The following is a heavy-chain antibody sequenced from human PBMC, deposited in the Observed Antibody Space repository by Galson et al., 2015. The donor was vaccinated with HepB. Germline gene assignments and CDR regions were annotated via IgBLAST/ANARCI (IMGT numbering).Heavy chain of an antibody. Sequence: SLRLSCAASGFTFSSYWMSWVRQAPGKGLEWVANIKQDGSEKYYVDSVKGRFTISRDNAKNSLYLQMNSLRAEDTAVYYCARDLAFWITDNWGSGYNWYFDLWGRDTLVTVSS. V-gene: IGHV3-7*03. CDR3: ARDLAFWITDNWGSGYNWYFDL. CDR1: GFTFSSYW. D-gene: IGHD7-27*01. J-gene: IGHJ2*01. CDR2: IKQDGSEK.